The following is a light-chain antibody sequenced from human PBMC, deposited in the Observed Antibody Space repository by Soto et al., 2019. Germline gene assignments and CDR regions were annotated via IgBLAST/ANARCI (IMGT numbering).Light chain of an antibody. CDR2: QAS. CDR1: QSISRQ. CDR3: LQYRSYWT. J-gene: IGKJ1*01. V-gene: IGKV1-5*03. Sequence: DIPMTQSPSTLSASVGDRVSITCRASQSISRQLAWYQQKPGEAPNLLIYQASNLETGVPSRFTGSGSGTDFTLTISSLQPDDLATYYCLQYRSYWTFGQGTKVEVK.